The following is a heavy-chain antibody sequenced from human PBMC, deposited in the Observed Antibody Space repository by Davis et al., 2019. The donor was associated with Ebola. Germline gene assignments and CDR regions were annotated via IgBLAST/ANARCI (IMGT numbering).Heavy chain of an antibody. CDR2: ISHDGTIT. CDR1: GFAFSNYV. J-gene: IGHJ4*02. Sequence: PGGSLRLSCAASGFAFSNYVMHWVRQAPGKGLVWVSRISHDGTITTYADSVRGRFTVSRDNAQNTLYLQMNSLTAEDTAVYYCSRDVQFEFYDYWGQGTLVTVSS. V-gene: IGHV3-74*01. CDR3: SRDVQFEFYDY. D-gene: IGHD3-10*01.